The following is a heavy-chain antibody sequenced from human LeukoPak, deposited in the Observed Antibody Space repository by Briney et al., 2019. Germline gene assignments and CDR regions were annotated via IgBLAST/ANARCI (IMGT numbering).Heavy chain of an antibody. V-gene: IGHV3-48*04. Sequence: GGSLRLSCAASGFTFSSYWMHWVRQAPGKGLEWVAYISSSGSTIYYADSVKGRFNISRDNDKNSLYLQMNSLRAEDTAVYYCARVLRYYDSYWGQGTLVTVSS. J-gene: IGHJ4*02. CDR1: GFTFSSYW. D-gene: IGHD3-22*01. CDR2: ISSSGSTI. CDR3: ARVLRYYDSY.